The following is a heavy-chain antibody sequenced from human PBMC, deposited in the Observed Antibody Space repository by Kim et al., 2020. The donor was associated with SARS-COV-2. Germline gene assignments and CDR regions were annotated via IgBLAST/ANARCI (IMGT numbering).Heavy chain of an antibody. D-gene: IGHD3-10*01. V-gene: IGHV3-48*02. J-gene: IGHJ4*02. CDR3: AFAGGVMVLGVIMADF. Sequence: DSVKGRFTISRDNAKNSLYLQMNSLRDEDTAVYYCAFAGGVMVLGVIMADFWGQGTLVTFSS.